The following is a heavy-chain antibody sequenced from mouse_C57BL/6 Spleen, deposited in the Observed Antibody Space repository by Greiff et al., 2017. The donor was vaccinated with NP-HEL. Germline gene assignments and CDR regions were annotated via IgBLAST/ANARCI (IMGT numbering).Heavy chain of an antibody. J-gene: IGHJ4*01. CDR1: GYTFTSYW. V-gene: IGHV1-55*01. CDR3: ARVSRPYAMDY. CDR2: IYPGSGST. Sequence: QVQLQQPGAELVKPGASVKMSCKASGYTFTSYWITWVKQRPGQGLEWIGDIYPGSGSTNYNEKFKRKATLTVDTSSSTAYMQLSSLTSEDSAVYYCARVSRPYAMDYWGQGTSVTVSS.